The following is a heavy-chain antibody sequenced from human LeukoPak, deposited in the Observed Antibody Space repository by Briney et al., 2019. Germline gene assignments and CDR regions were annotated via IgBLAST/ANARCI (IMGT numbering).Heavy chain of an antibody. J-gene: IGHJ3*02. Sequence: SETLSLTCTVSGYSISSGYYWGWIRQPPGKGLEWIGSIYHSGSTYYNPSLKSRVTISVDTSKDQFSLKLSSVTAADTAVYYCASYTDAFDIWGQGTMVTVSS. CDR2: IYHSGST. CDR1: GYSISSGYY. CDR3: ASYTDAFDI. D-gene: IGHD3-16*01. V-gene: IGHV4-38-2*02.